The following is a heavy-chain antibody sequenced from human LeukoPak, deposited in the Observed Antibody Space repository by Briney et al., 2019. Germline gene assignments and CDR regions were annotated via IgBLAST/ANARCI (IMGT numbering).Heavy chain of an antibody. J-gene: IGHJ6*02. CDR2: ISSSSSYI. CDR3: ARVVAGSVYNCGMDV. CDR1: GFTFSSYS. D-gene: IGHD6-19*01. V-gene: IGHV3-21*01. Sequence: PGGSLRLSCAASGFTFSSYSMNWVRQAPGKGLEWVSSISSSSSYIYYADSVKGRFTISRDNSKNTLYLQMNSLTAEDTAVYYCARVVAGSVYNCGMDVWGQGTTVTVSS.